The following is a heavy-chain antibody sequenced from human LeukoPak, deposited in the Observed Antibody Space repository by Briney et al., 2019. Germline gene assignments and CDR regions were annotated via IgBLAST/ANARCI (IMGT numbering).Heavy chain of an antibody. D-gene: IGHD3/OR15-3a*01. CDR3: ASRNRHSDWEDFDY. V-gene: IGHV3-48*01. CDR1: GFTFSSYS. CDR2: ISSSSSTI. Sequence: GGSLRLSCAASGFTFSSYSMNWVRQAPGKGLEWVSYISSSSSTIYYADSVKGRFTISRDNAKNSLYLQMNSLRAEDTAVYYCASRNRHSDWEDFDYWGQGTLVTVSS. J-gene: IGHJ4*02.